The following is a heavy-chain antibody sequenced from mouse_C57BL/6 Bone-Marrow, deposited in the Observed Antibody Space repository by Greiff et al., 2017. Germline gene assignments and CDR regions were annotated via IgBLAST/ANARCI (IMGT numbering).Heavy chain of an antibody. V-gene: IGHV5-17*01. D-gene: IGHD1-1*01. J-gene: IGHJ3*01. CDR3: ARRDYYGSSSFAY. Sequence: EVKLVESGGGLVKPGGSLKLSCAASGFTFSDYGMHWVRQAPEKGLEWVAYISSGSSTIYYADTVKGRFTISRDNAKNTLFLQMTSLRSEDTAMFYCARRDYYGSSSFAYWGQGTLVTVSA. CDR2: ISSGSSTI. CDR1: GFTFSDYG.